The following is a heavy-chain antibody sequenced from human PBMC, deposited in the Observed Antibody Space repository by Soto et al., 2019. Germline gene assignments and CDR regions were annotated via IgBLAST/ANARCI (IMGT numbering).Heavy chain of an antibody. V-gene: IGHV1-18*01. Sequence: GASVKVSCKASGYTFTSYGITWVRQAPGQGLEWMGWISAYNGNTNYAQKFQDRVTMTTDTSTTTAYMELRSLRSDDTAVYYCARLYWSGAKSYDYWGQGTLVTVSS. D-gene: IGHD3-3*01. CDR2: ISAYNGNT. J-gene: IGHJ4*02. CDR3: ARLYWSGAKSYDY. CDR1: GYTFTSYG.